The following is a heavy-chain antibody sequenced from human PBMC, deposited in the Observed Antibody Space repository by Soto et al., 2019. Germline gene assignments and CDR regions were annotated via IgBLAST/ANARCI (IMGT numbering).Heavy chain of an antibody. V-gene: IGHV1-18*01. D-gene: IGHD3-16*01. CDR3: ALVDNYVTPTPQDV. J-gene: IGHJ6*02. CDR2: ISPYSGNT. CDR1: GYIFVNYG. Sequence: QVQLVQSGDEVRKPGSSVKVSCKASGYIFVNYGIAWVRQAPGQGLGWMGWISPYSGNTHYASKVQGRLTMTTDTSSSTADLDLGCLTSDGTAVYYCALVDNYVTPTPQDVWGQGTTVTVSS.